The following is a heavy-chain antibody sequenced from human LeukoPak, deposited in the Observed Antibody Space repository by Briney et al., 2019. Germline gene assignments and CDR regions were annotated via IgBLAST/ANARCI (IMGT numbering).Heavy chain of an antibody. D-gene: IGHD3-10*01. V-gene: IGHV4-34*01. Sequence: PSETLSLTCAVYGGSFSGYYWSWIRQPPGKGLEWIGEINHSGSTNYNPSLKSRVTISVDTSKNQFSLKLSSVTAADTAVYYCARGGSGSYLYYYYYYMDVWGKGTTVTVSS. J-gene: IGHJ6*03. CDR2: INHSGST. CDR1: GGSFSGYY. CDR3: ARGGSGSYLYYYYYYMDV.